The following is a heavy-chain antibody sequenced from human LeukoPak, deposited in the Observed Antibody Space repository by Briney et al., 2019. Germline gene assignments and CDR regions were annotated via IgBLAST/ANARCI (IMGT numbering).Heavy chain of an antibody. D-gene: IGHD1-26*01. V-gene: IGHV3-30-3*01. J-gene: IGHJ4*02. Sequence: EPGRSLRLSCAASGFTFSSYAMHWVRQAPGKGLEWVAVISYDGSNKYYADSVKGRFTISRDNSKNTLYLQMNSLRAEDTAVYYCAREVDKRWEPLDYWGQGTLVTVSS. CDR2: ISYDGSNK. CDR3: AREVDKRWEPLDY. CDR1: GFTFSSYA.